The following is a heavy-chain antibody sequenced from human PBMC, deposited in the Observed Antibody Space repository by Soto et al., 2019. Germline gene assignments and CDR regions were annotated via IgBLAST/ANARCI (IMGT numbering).Heavy chain of an antibody. CDR2: INSGGSST. Sequence: EVQLVESGGGLVQPGGSLRLSCAASGFTFSSYWMHWVRQARGKGLVWVSRINSGGSSTDYADSVKGRFTISRDNAKNTLYLQMNSLRAEDTAVYYCATDSGSYADYWGQGTLVTVSS. J-gene: IGHJ4*02. V-gene: IGHV3-74*01. CDR1: GFTFSSYW. D-gene: IGHD1-26*01. CDR3: ATDSGSYADY.